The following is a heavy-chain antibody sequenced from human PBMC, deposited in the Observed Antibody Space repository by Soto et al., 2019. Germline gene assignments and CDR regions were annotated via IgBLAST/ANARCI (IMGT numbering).Heavy chain of an antibody. CDR1: GGSISSGGYY. CDR3: ARDPSASGSYFDS. Sequence: QVQLQESGPGLVKPSQTLSLTCTVSGGSISSGGYYWSWIRQHPGKGLEWIGYIYYSGSTYYDPPLKIPVTISADTSKNQFSLKLSSVTAADTAVYYCARDPSASGSYFDSWGQGTLVTVSS. V-gene: IGHV4-31*01. CDR2: IYYSGST. J-gene: IGHJ4*02. D-gene: IGHD3-10*01.